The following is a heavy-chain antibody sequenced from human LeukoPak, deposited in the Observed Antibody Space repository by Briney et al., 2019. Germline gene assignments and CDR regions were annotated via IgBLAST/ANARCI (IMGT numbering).Heavy chain of an antibody. J-gene: IGHJ3*02. CDR3: ARTSSSGYYYRDAFDI. D-gene: IGHD3-22*01. Sequence: GGSLRLSCAASGFTFSDYDMSWIRQAPGKGLEWVAYIWGSGGDSYHTDSVKGRFTISRDNAKTSVYLQMNSLRAEDTAVHYCARTSSSGYYYRDAFDIWGQGTMVTVSP. CDR1: GFTFSDYD. CDR2: IWGSGGDS. V-gene: IGHV3-11*01.